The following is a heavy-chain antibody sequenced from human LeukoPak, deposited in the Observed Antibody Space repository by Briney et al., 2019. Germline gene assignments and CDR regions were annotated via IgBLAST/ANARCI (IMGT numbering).Heavy chain of an antibody. D-gene: IGHD6-13*01. V-gene: IGHV3-23*01. J-gene: IGHJ4*02. Sequence: GGSLRLSCAASGFTFSSYAMSWVRQAPGKGLEGVSAISGSGGSTYYADSVKGRFTISRDNSKNTLYLQMDSLRAEDTAVYYCVKGWSQSYSSRYFDYWGQGTLVTVSS. CDR1: GFTFSSYA. CDR3: VKGWSQSYSSRYFDY. CDR2: ISGSGGST.